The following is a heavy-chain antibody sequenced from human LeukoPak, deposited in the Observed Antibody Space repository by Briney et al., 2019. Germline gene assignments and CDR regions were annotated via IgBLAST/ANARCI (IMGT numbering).Heavy chain of an antibody. J-gene: IGHJ5*02. D-gene: IGHD3-3*01. CDR1: GYTLTELS. CDR2: FDPEDGET. CDR3: TPHVLRFLEWSNWFDP. V-gene: IGHV1-24*01. Sequence: ASVKVSCKVSGYTLTELSMHWVRQAPGKGLEWMGGFDPEDGETIYAQKFQGRVTMTEDTSTDTAYMELSSPRSEDTAVYYCTPHVLRFLEWSNWFDPWGQGTLVTVSS.